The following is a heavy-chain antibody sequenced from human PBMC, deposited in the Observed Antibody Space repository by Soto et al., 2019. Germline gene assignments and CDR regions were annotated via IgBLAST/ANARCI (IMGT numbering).Heavy chain of an antibody. V-gene: IGHV1-18*01. CDR1: GYTFTSYG. Sequence: QVQLVQSGPEVKKPGASVTVSCKASGYTFTSYGITWVRQAPGQGLEWMGWISAHNGNMNYAQKFQARFTITTDTSPSTAYMELGSLRFDDTAVYFWARVWYNTARHLNEFWGQATLVYVPP. D-gene: IGHD1-20*01. CDR3: ARVWYNTARHLNEF. CDR2: ISAHNGNM. J-gene: IGHJ4*02.